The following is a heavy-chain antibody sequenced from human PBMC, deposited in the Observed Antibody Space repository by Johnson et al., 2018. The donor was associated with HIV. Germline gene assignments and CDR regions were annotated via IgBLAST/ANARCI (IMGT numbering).Heavy chain of an antibody. CDR2: IQYDGKNK. V-gene: IGHV3-30*02. CDR1: GLTFSNYD. J-gene: IGHJ3*02. D-gene: IGHD3-9*01. CDR3: AKPVPRWFAPLETAFDI. Sequence: QMQLVESGGGAVQPGGSLGISCTASGLTFSNYDMHWVRQSPGRWLEEVAFIQYDGKNKYYADSVKGRFTISRDNSKNTLYLQMNSLRPEDTAVYYCAKPVPRWFAPLETAFDIWGQGTMVTVSS.